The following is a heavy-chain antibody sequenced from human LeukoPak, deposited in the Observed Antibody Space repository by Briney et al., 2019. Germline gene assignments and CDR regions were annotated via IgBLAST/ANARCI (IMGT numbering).Heavy chain of an antibody. CDR2: INPNSGGT. CDR1: GYTVTVYY. V-gene: IGHV1-2*02. Sequence: GASVKVSCKASGYTVTVYYMHWVRQAPGHGLEWMGWINPNSGGTNYAQKFQGRVTMTRDTSISTAYMELSRLRSDDTAVYYCARVGYQLLDNYFDYWGQGTLVTVSS. CDR3: ARVGYQLLDNYFDY. J-gene: IGHJ4*02. D-gene: IGHD2-2*01.